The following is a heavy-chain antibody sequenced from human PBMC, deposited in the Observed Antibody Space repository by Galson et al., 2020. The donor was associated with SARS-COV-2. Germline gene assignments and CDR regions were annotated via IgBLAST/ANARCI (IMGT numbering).Heavy chain of an antibody. CDR3: AGGHHVNREQYDS. V-gene: IGHV4-34*01. Sequence: SETLSLTCAVYGGSFHDYFWIWVRQSPGKGLEWIGEIFHDGGTNYNPSLKSRVTISVDTPKNQFSLNLNSVTAADTAVYYCAGGHHVNREQYDSWGQGTLVTVSP. J-gene: IGHJ4*02. CDR2: IFHDGGT. CDR1: GGSFHDYF. D-gene: IGHD3-16*01.